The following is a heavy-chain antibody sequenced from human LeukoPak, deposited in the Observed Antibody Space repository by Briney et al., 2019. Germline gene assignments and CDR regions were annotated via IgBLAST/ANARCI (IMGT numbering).Heavy chain of an antibody. CDR1: GFTFSSYA. CDR2: ISYDGSNK. V-gene: IGHV3-30*04. Sequence: AGGSLRLSCAASGFTFSSYAMHWVRQAPGKGLEWVAVISYDGSNKYYADSVKGRFTISRDNSRNTLYLQMNSLRAEDTAVYYCAKDDRWLQFCCWGQGTLVTVSA. J-gene: IGHJ4*02. D-gene: IGHD5-24*01. CDR3: AKDDRWLQFCC.